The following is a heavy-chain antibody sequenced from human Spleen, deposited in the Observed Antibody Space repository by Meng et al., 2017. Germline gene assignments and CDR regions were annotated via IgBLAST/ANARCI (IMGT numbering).Heavy chain of an antibody. V-gene: IGHV6-1*01. D-gene: IGHD2-8*02. CDR3: AREFWSGFDY. J-gene: IGHJ4*02. CDR2: TYYRSRWYT. CDR1: GDSVSTNSAA. Sequence: HAKLHHSGPGLVQPSQHLSLTCAISGDSVSTNSAAWNWIRQSSSRGLEWLGRTYYRSRWYTDYAEPVKSRITFNPDTSKNQVSLQLNSVTPEDTAVYYCAREFWSGFDYWGQGSLVTVSS.